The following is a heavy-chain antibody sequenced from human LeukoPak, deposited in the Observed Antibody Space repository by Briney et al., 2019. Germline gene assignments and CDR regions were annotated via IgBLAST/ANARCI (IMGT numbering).Heavy chain of an antibody. Sequence: ASVKVSCKASGGTFISYAISWVRQAPGQGLEWMGGIIPIFGTANYAQKFQGRVTITADESTSTAYMELSSLRSEDTAVYYCARYPIAAAGMDVWGKGTTVTVSS. CDR1: GGTFISYA. CDR3: ARYPIAAAGMDV. V-gene: IGHV1-69*13. J-gene: IGHJ6*04. D-gene: IGHD6-13*01. CDR2: IIPIFGTA.